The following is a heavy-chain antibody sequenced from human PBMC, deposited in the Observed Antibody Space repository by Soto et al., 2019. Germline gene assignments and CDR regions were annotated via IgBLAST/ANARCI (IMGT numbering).Heavy chain of an antibody. CDR3: ARSTTVGTPPSDH. V-gene: IGHV1-18*04. D-gene: IGHD1-1*01. CDR1: GYMFPSYG. J-gene: IGHJ4*02. Sequence: AASVKVSCKTSGYMFPSYGISWVRQAPGQGLEWMGWISTYNGKTKYAQGLQGRVTMTTDTATTTAYMELRSLRSDDTAVYYCARSTTVGTPPSDHWGQGTLVTVSS. CDR2: ISTYNGKT.